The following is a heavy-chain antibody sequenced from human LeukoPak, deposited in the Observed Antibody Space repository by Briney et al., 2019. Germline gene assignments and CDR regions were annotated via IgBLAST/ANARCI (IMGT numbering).Heavy chain of an antibody. J-gene: IGHJ4*02. CDR1: GGSISSYY. D-gene: IGHD4-17*01. CDR3: ARVADDYGDYEYYFDY. CDR2: IYTSGST. Sequence: SETLSLTCTVSGGSISSYYWSWIRQPAGKGLEWIGRIYTSGSTNYNPSLKSRVTMSVDTSKNQFSLKLSSVTAADTAVYYCARVADDYGDYEYYFDYWGQGTLVTVSS. V-gene: IGHV4-4*07.